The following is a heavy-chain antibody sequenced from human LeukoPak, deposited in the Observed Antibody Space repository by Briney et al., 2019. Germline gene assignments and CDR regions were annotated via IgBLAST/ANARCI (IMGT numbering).Heavy chain of an antibody. Sequence: PSETLSLTCTVSGGSIRSSSYYWGWIRQPPGKGLEWIGSIYYSGSTYYNPSLKSRVTISVDTSKNQFSLKLSSVTAADTAVYYCARQGCTNGVCYVADYWGQGTLVTVSS. CDR1: GGSIRSSSYY. CDR3: ARQGCTNGVCYVADY. J-gene: IGHJ4*02. D-gene: IGHD2-8*01. V-gene: IGHV4-39*01. CDR2: IYYSGST.